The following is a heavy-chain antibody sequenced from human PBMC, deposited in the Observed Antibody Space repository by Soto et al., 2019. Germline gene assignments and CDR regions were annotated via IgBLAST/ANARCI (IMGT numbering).Heavy chain of an antibody. D-gene: IGHD1-1*01. CDR2: ISGSGTIT. J-gene: IGHJ4*02. CDR1: GFTSSNFG. CDR3: AKRGAGRGSGFDY. V-gene: IGHV3-23*01. Sequence: QPGGSLRLSCSASGFTSSNFGMSWVRQAPGKGLEWVSTISGSGTITYYADSVKGRFTIAGDNSRNTVFLQMNGLRVEDTAVYYCAKRGAGRGSGFDYWGQGTLVTVSS.